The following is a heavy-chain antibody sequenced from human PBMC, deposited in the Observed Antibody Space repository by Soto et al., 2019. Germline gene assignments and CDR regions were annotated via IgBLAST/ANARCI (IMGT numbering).Heavy chain of an antibody. CDR3: ARVTYYDFWSGPYYGMDV. D-gene: IGHD3-3*01. Sequence: SGPTLVNPTETLTLTCTVSGFSLSNARMGVSWIRQPPGKALEWLAHIFSNDEKSYSTSLKSRLTISKDTSKSQVVLTMTNMDPVDTATYYCARVTYYDFWSGPYYGMDVWGQGTTVTVSS. V-gene: IGHV2-26*01. CDR1: GFSLSNARMG. CDR2: IFSNDEK. J-gene: IGHJ6*02.